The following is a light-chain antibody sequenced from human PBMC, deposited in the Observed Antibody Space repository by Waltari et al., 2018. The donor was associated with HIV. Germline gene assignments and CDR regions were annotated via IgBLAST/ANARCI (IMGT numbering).Light chain of an antibody. J-gene: IGLJ3*02. Sequence: SYEVTQPPSVAVSPGQTATITCSGYDLGDKYTCCYQQKPGQSPLLVIYQDNKRPSGIPERFSGSSSGHTATLTISGTLPMDEADYYCQAWGSTTSGVFGRGTRLTVL. CDR1: DLGDKY. CDR2: QDN. V-gene: IGLV3-1*01. CDR3: QAWGSTTSGV.